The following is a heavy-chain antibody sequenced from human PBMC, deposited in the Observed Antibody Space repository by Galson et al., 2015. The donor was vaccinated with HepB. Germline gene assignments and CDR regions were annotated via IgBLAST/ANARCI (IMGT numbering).Heavy chain of an antibody. V-gene: IGHV3-21*06. CDR2: ISSSGNYI. J-gene: IGHJ3*02. CDR3: ARVSNYGDIRDSFDI. D-gene: IGHD4-17*01. CDR1: GFSFSSYS. Sequence: SLRLSCAASGFSFSSYSIDWVRQAPGKGLEWVSSISSSGNYIYYANSLKGRFTISRVNAKNSLYLQMNSLRAEDTAVYYCARVSNYGDIRDSFDIWGQGTMVTVSS.